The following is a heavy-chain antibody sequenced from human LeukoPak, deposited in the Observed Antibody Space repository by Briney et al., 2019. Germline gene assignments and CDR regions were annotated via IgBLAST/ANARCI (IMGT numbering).Heavy chain of an antibody. D-gene: IGHD3-22*01. CDR1: GGTFSSYA. J-gene: IGHJ6*03. V-gene: IGHV1-69*05. CDR2: IIPIFGTA. CDR3: ARGPPVSVVVITQDYYYYMDV. Sequence: SVKVSCKASGGTFSSYAISWVRQAPGQGLEWMGGIIPIFGTANYAQKFQGRVTITTDESMSTAYMELSSLRSEDTAVYYCARGPPVSVVVITQDYYYYMDVWGKGTTATVSS.